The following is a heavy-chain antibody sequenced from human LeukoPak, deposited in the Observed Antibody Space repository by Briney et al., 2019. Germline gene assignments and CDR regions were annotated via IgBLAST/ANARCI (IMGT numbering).Heavy chain of an antibody. Sequence: SETLSLTCAVYGGSFSGYYWSWIRQPPGKGLGWIGEINHSGSTNYNPSLKSRVTISVDTSKNQFSLKLSSVTAADTAVYYCARGQPGWSGSNNWFDPWGQGTLVTVSS. V-gene: IGHV4-34*01. CDR1: GGSFSGYY. J-gene: IGHJ5*02. CDR3: ARGQPGWSGSNNWFDP. D-gene: IGHD3-3*01. CDR2: INHSGST.